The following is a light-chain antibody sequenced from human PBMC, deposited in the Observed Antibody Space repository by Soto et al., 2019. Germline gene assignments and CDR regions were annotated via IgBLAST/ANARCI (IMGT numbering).Light chain of an antibody. V-gene: IGKV1-5*01. Sequence: DIQMTQSPSTLSAYVGDRVTITCRASQSISSWLAWYQQKPGKAPKLLIYDASSLESGVPSRFSGSGSGTEFTLTISSLQPDDFAVYYCQQYGSSPITFGEGTLLEIK. J-gene: IGKJ5*01. CDR1: QSISSW. CDR3: QQYGSSPIT. CDR2: DAS.